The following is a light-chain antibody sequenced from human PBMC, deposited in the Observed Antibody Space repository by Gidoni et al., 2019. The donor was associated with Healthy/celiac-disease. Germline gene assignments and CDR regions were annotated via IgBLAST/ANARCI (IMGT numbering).Light chain of an antibody. V-gene: IGKV1-NL1*01. Sequence: LQMTQSPYSLSASVGDRVTITCRARQGISNSLAWYQQKPGKAPKLLLYAASRLESGGPSRFSGSGSGTDYTLTISSLQPEDFATYYCQQYYSTPMYTFGQGTKVEIK. J-gene: IGKJ2*01. CDR2: AAS. CDR3: QQYYSTPMYT. CDR1: QGISNS.